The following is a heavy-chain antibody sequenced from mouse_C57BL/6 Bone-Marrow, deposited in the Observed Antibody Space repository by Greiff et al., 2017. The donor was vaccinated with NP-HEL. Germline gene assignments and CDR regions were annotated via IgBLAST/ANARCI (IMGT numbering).Heavy chain of an antibody. V-gene: IGHV1-62-2*01. J-gene: IGHJ2*01. Sequence: QVQLQQSGAELVKPGASVKLSCTASGYTFTEYTIPWVKQRPGQGLEWIGWFYPGSGSIKYNEKFKDKATLTADKSSSTVYMELSRLTSEDSAVYFYASHKRTCEYGRSFDYWGQGTTLTVSS. CDR3: ASHKRTCEYGRSFDY. CDR1: GYTFTEYT. CDR2: FYPGSGSI. D-gene: IGHD1-1*01.